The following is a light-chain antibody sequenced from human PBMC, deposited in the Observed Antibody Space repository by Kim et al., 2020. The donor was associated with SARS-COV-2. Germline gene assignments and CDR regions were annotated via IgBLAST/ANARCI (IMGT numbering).Light chain of an antibody. J-gene: IGLJ3*02. V-gene: IGLV2-14*03. Sequence: QSALTQPASVSGSPGQSITISCTGTISDIGGYTYVSWYQQHPGKAPTLIIYDVSNRPSGVSDRFSGSKSDNTASLTISGLQAEDEADYYCSSYSNTNSLLFGGGTKLTVL. CDR2: DVS. CDR3: SSYSNTNSLL. CDR1: ISDIGGYTY.